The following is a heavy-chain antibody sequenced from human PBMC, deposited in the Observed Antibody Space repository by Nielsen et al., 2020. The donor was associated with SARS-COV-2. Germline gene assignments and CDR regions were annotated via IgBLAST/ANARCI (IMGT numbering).Heavy chain of an antibody. Sequence: SQTLSLTCAVYGGSFSDYYWTWIRQAPGKGLEWIGEINHSGSTNYNPSLKSRIAIFVDTSKKQFSLKLNSVTAADTAVYYCARTSVDMAGSVWSSYYVLDVWGQGITVTVSS. CDR3: ARTSVDMAGSVWSSYYVLDV. J-gene: IGHJ6*02. CDR1: GGSFSDYY. D-gene: IGHD5-24*01. V-gene: IGHV4-34*01. CDR2: INHSGST.